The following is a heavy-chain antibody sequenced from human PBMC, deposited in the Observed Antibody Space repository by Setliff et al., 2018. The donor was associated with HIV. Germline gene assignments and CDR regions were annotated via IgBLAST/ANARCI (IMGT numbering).Heavy chain of an antibody. Sequence: LSCNFSGETFSSDGISGMRQAPGKGFEWMGWSNAYDGSRTNYAGSVKGRFTISRDNSNNTLFLEVSSLRPEDTALYYCASARIPTGGTSTSFDYWGQGTLVTVSS. J-gene: IGHJ4*02. CDR2: NAYDGSRT. V-gene: IGHV3-30*15. CDR3: ASARIPTGGTSTSFDY. D-gene: IGHD1-1*01. CDR1: GETFSSDG.